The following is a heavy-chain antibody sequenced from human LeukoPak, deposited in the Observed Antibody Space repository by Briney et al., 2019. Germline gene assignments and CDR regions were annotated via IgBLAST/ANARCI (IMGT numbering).Heavy chain of an antibody. CDR3: ARDHVTMIVVPEPYFDY. V-gene: IGHV3-30-3*01. CDR1: GFTFSSYA. Sequence: GGSLRLSCAASGFTFSSYAMHWVRQAPGKGLEWVGVISYDGSNKYYADSVKGRFTISRDNSKNTLYLQMNSLRAEDTAVYYCARDHVTMIVVPEPYFDYWGQGTLVTVSS. J-gene: IGHJ4*02. CDR2: ISYDGSNK. D-gene: IGHD3-22*01.